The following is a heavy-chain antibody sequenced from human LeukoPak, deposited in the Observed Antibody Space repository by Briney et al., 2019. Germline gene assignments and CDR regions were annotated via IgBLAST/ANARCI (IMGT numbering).Heavy chain of an antibody. CDR2: VYSSGSN. J-gene: IGHJ6*02. CDR1: NCSISSYY. Sequence: SETLSLTCTVSNCSISSYYWSWIRQPPGKGLEWIGYVYSSGSNNYNPSLKSRVTISVDTSKNQFSLKLTSVTAADTAMYYCARSCGGGNCNYFYHGMDVWGQGTTVTVSS. V-gene: IGHV4-59*08. D-gene: IGHD2-15*01. CDR3: ARSCGGGNCNYFYHGMDV.